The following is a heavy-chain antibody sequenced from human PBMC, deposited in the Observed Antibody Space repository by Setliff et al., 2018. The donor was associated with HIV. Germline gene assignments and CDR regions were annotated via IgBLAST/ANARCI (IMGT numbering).Heavy chain of an antibody. V-gene: IGHV4-39*07. Sequence: PSETLSLTCSVSGGPITNSTYYWVWIRQPPGKGLEWIGSIYYSGDTYYNPSLKSRVTVSVDTFKKQFSLRLTSVSAADTAVYLCARGRDWYFDIWGRGTLVTVSS. CDR2: IYYSGDT. J-gene: IGHJ2*01. CDR3: ARGRDWYFDI. CDR1: GGPITNSTYY.